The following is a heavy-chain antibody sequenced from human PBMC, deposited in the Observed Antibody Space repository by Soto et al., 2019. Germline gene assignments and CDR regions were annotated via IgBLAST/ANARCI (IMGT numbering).Heavy chain of an antibody. CDR3: ARELWFGEFDSGWFDP. J-gene: IGHJ5*02. Sequence: QVQLQESGPGLVKPSQTLSLTCTVSGGSISSGGYYWSWIRQHPGKGLEWIGYIYYSGSTYYNPSLKSRVTISVDTSKNQFSLKLSSVTAADTAVYYCARELWFGEFDSGWFDPWGQGTLVTVSS. CDR1: GGSISSGGYY. V-gene: IGHV4-31*03. CDR2: IYYSGST. D-gene: IGHD3-10*01.